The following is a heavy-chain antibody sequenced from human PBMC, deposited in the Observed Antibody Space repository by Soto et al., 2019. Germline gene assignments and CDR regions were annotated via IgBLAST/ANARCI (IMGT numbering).Heavy chain of an antibody. CDR3: AKGSEANGRDV. J-gene: IGHJ6*02. CDR2: MSDEGSPK. V-gene: IGHV3-30*18. CDR1: GFSFSSHG. Sequence: QVQLVESGGGVVQPGRSLRLSCTASGFSFSSHGMHWVRQAPGKGLEWVAVMSDEGSPKYYADSVQGRFTISRDNSKNTRYLEMNRLRDEDTAVYYGAKGSEANGRDVWGQGTTVTVSS.